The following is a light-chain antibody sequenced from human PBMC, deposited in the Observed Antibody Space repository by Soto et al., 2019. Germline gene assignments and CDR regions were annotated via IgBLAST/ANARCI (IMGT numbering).Light chain of an antibody. Sequence: DIQMTQSPSSLSASVGDRVTITCQASQDISNYLNWYQQKPGKATKLLIYDASNLETGVPSRFSGSGSGTDFTFTISSLQPEDIATYYCQQYDNPSLTFGGGTKVDIK. V-gene: IGKV1-33*01. CDR2: DAS. J-gene: IGKJ4*01. CDR1: QDISNY. CDR3: QQYDNPSLT.